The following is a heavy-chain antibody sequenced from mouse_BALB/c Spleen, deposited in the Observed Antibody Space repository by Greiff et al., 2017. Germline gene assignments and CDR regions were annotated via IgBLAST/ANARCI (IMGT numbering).Heavy chain of an antibody. CDR1: GFAFSSYD. Sequence: EVNLVESGGGLVKPGGSLKLSCAASGFAFSSYDMSWVRQTPEKRLEWVAYISSGGGSTYYPDTVKGRFTISRDNAKNTLYLQMSSLKSEDTAMYYCARQYGNYGYAMDYWGQGTSVTVSS. V-gene: IGHV5-12-1*01. J-gene: IGHJ4*01. CDR2: ISSGGGST. D-gene: IGHD2-10*02. CDR3: ARQYGNYGYAMDY.